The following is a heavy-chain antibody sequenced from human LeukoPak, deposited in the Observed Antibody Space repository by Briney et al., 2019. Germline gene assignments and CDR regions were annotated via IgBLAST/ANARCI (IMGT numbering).Heavy chain of an antibody. V-gene: IGHV1-2*06. D-gene: IGHD6-13*01. CDR1: GYTCTGYY. CDR3: ARGYSSSWYYFDY. J-gene: IGHJ4*02. CDR2: INPNSGGT. Sequence: ASVKVSCKASGYTCTGYYMHWVRQAPGQGLEWMGRINPNSGGTNYAQKFQGRVTMTRDTSISTAYMELSRLRSDDTAVYYCARGYSSSWYYFDYWSQGTLVTVSS.